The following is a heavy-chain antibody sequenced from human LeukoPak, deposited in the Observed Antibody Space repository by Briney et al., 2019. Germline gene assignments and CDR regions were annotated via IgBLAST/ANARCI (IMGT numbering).Heavy chain of an antibody. CDR2: ISSSGSTI. J-gene: IGHJ6*04. D-gene: IGHD3-10*02. Sequence: GRSLRLSCAASGFTFSRSTMNWVRQAPGKGLEWVSYISSSGSTIYYADSVKGRFTISRDNAKNSLYLQMNSLRAEDTAVYYCAELGITMIGGVWGKGTTVTISS. CDR1: GFTFSRST. CDR3: AELGITMIGGV. V-gene: IGHV3-48*04.